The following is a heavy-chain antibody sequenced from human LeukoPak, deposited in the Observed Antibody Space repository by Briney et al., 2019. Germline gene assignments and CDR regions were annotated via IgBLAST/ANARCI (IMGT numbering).Heavy chain of an antibody. CDR1: GGSFSGYY. V-gene: IGHV4-34*01. Sequence: SETLSLTCAVYGGSFSGYYWSWIRQPPGKGLEWIGEINHSGSTNYNPSLKSRVTISVDTSKNQFSLKLSSVIAADTAVYYCARGIGNYYYMDVWGKGTTVTVSS. D-gene: IGHD3-10*01. CDR3: ARGIGNYYYMDV. J-gene: IGHJ6*03. CDR2: INHSGST.